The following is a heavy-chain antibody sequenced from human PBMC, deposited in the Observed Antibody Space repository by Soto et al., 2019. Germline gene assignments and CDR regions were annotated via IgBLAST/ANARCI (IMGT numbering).Heavy chain of an antibody. CDR3: ARTWTQYYDSSGDLYYIDY. V-gene: IGHV1-69*13. D-gene: IGHD3-22*01. CDR2: IIPIFGTA. J-gene: IGHJ4*02. Sequence: GASVKVSCKASGGTFSSYAISWVRQAPGQGLEWMGGIIPIFGTANYAQKFQGRVTITADESTSTAYMELSSLRSEDTAVYYCARTWTQYYDSSGDLYYIDYWGQGTLVTVSS. CDR1: GGTFSSYA.